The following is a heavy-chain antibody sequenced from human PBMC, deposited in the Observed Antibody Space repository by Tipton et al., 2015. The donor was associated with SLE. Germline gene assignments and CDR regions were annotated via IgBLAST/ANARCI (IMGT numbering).Heavy chain of an antibody. J-gene: IGHJ6*03. V-gene: IGHV4-34*01. D-gene: IGHD6-19*01. Sequence: LRLSCAVHGGSFSGYYWSWIRQPPGKGLEWIGEINHSGGTNYNPSLKSRVTISVDTSKNQFSLKLSSVTAADTAVYYCARGLGAYSSGWRYYYYYMDVWGKGTTVTVSS. CDR2: INHSGGT. CDR3: ARGLGAYSSGWRYYYYYMDV. CDR1: GGSFSGYY.